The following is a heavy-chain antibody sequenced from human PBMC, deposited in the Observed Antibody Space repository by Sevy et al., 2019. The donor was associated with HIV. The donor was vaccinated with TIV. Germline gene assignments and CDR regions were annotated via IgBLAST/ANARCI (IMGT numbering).Heavy chain of an antibody. Sequence: GESLKISCATSEFTFSSYSMNWVRQAPGNGLEWVSSISGGGTYNYYADSVKGRFTISRDNAKNSHSQQMNSLRAEDTAVYYCARGTHDYGDYDRDAFDIWGQGTMVTVSS. V-gene: IGHV3-21*01. D-gene: IGHD4-17*01. J-gene: IGHJ3*02. CDR2: ISGGGTYN. CDR1: EFTFSSYS. CDR3: ARGTHDYGDYDRDAFDI.